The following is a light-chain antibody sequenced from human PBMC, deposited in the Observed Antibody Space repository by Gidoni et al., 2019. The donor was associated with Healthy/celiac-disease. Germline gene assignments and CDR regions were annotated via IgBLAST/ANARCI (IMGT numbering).Light chain of an antibody. V-gene: IGKV2-30*01. J-gene: IGKJ1*01. CDR3: MQGTHWPPRWT. CDR2: KVS. CDR1: QSLVYSDGNTY. Sequence: VVMTQSPLSLPVTLGQPASISCRSSQSLVYSDGNTYLNWFQQRPGQSPRRLIYKVSNRDSGVPDRLSGSGSGTDFTLKISRVEAEDVGVYYCMQGTHWPPRWTFGQGTKVEIK.